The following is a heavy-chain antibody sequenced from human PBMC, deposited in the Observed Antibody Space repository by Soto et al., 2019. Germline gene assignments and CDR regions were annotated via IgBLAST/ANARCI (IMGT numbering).Heavy chain of an antibody. CDR2: IYYSGST. D-gene: IGHD2-15*01. Sequence: SETLSLTCTVSGGSISSYYWSWIRQPPGKGLEWFGYIYYSGSTNYNPSLKSRVTISVDTSKNQFSLKLSSVTAADTAVYYCARQRPRGYCSGGSCYYNWFDPWGQGTLVTVSS. V-gene: IGHV4-59*08. CDR3: ARQRPRGYCSGGSCYYNWFDP. J-gene: IGHJ5*02. CDR1: GGSISSYY.